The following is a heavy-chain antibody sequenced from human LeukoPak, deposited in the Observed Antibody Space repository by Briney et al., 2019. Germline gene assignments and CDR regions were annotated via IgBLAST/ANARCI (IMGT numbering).Heavy chain of an antibody. CDR1: GFTFSSYE. CDR3: ARDLGYCSGGSCFYWFDP. D-gene: IGHD2-15*01. V-gene: IGHV3-48*03. Sequence: EGSLRLSCAASGFTFSSYEMNWVRQAPGKGLEWVSYISSSGSTIYYADSVKGRFTISRDNAKNSLYLQMNSLRAEDTAVYYCARDLGYCSGGSCFYWFDPWGQGTLVTVSS. J-gene: IGHJ5*02. CDR2: ISSSGSTI.